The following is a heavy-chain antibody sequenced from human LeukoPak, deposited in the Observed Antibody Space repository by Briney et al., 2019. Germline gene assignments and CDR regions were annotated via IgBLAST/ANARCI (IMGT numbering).Heavy chain of an antibody. CDR1: GGSFSGYY. CDR2: INHSGST. Sequence: SETLSLTCAVYGGSFSGYYWSWIRQPPGKGLEWIGEINHSGSTNYNPSLKSRVTISVDTSKNQFSLRLSSVTAADTAVYYCARGRPYGDLNWFDPWGQGTLVTVSS. D-gene: IGHD4-17*01. V-gene: IGHV4-34*01. J-gene: IGHJ5*02. CDR3: ARGRPYGDLNWFDP.